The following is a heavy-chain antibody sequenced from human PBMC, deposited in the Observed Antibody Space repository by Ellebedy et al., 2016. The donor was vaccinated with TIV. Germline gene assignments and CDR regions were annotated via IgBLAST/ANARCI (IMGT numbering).Heavy chain of an antibody. D-gene: IGHD3-9*01. CDR3: ARDHSERAYYDILTGSYYGMDV. V-gene: IGHV1-46*01. J-gene: IGHJ6*02. CDR2: INPSGGST. CDR1: GYTFTSYY. Sequence: AASVKVSCKASGYTFTSYYMHWVRQAPGQGLEWMGIINPSGGSTSYAQKFQGRVTMTRDTSTSTVYMELSSLRSEDTAVYYCARDHSERAYYDILTGSYYGMDVWGQGTTVTVSS.